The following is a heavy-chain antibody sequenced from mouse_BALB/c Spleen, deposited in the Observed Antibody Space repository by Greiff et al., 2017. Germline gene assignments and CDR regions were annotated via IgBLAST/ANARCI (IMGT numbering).Heavy chain of an antibody. CDR1: GYAFTNYL. CDR3: ARSSGTMITGGFAY. CDR2: INPGSGGT. Sequence: QVQLQQSGAELVRPGTSVKVSCKASGYAFTNYLIEWVKQRPGQGLEWIGVINPGSGGTNYNEKFKGKATLTADKSSSTAYMQLSSLTSDDSAVYFCARSSGTMITGGFAYWGQGTLVTVSA. V-gene: IGHV1-54*01. J-gene: IGHJ3*01. D-gene: IGHD2-4*01.